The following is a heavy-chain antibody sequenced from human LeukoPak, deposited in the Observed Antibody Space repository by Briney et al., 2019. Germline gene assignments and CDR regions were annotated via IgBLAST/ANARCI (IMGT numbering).Heavy chain of an antibody. Sequence: ASVKVSCKASGYTFTGYYMHWVRQAPGQGLEWMGWINPNSGGTNYAQKFQGRVTMTRDTSISTAYMELSRLRPDDTAVYYCARSVLSRSTPDYWGQGTLVTVSS. CDR2: INPNSGGT. CDR1: GYTFTGYY. D-gene: IGHD2-15*01. V-gene: IGHV1-2*02. J-gene: IGHJ4*02. CDR3: ARSVLSRSTPDY.